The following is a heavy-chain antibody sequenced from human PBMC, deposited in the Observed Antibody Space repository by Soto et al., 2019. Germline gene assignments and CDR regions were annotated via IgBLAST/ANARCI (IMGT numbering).Heavy chain of an antibody. CDR2: IRRKAYGGTT. Sequence: GGSLRLSCRASGFTFGDYAMSWVRQAPGKGLEWVGFIRRKAYGGTTEYAASVKGRFTISRDDSKSIAYLQMNSLKTEDTAVYYCSRVGSGSSFDYWGQGTLVTVSS. V-gene: IGHV3-49*04. CDR3: SRVGSGSSFDY. CDR1: GFTFGDYA. D-gene: IGHD3-10*01. J-gene: IGHJ4*02.